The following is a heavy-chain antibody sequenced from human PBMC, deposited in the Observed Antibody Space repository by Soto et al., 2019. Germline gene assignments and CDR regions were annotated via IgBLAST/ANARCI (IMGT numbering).Heavy chain of an antibody. Sequence: RASVKVSCKASGGTFSSYAISWVRQAPGQGLEWMGGIIPIFGTANYAQKFQGRVTITADESTSTAYMELSSLRSEDTAVYYCAREALNCSSTSCLPNWFDPWGQGTLVTVSS. CDR3: AREALNCSSTSCLPNWFDP. J-gene: IGHJ5*02. D-gene: IGHD2-2*01. V-gene: IGHV1-69*13. CDR2: IIPIFGTA. CDR1: GGTFSSYA.